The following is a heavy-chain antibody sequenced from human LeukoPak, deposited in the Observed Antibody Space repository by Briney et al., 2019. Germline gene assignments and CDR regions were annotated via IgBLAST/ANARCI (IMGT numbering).Heavy chain of an antibody. J-gene: IGHJ6*03. V-gene: IGHV3-66*02. CDR2: IYSDDRA. Sequence: GGSLRLSCVASGFTVRRNVMGWVRQAPGKGLEWVSLIYSDDRAFYADSVKGRFTISRNNSKNTLFLQMSSLKPKDTAIYYCARDLAGFQEPRYYYYMDVWGKGTTVTVSS. CDR3: ARDLAGFQEPRYYYYMDV. D-gene: IGHD1-14*01. CDR1: GFTVRRNV.